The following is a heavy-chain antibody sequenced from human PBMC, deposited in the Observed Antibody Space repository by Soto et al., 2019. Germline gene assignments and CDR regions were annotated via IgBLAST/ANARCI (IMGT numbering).Heavy chain of an antibody. V-gene: IGHV4-30-4*02. CDR1: GSINSGDLY. J-gene: IGHJ4*02. Sequence: SETLSLTCTVSGSINSGDLYWTWVRQPPGKGVEGIVYSYSSGTTYYNPSLKSRLTISRDTSKNQFPLALRSVTDADTAVYYCARTLYGAIDYWGQGTLVTVSS. CDR2: SYSSGTT. D-gene: IGHD4-17*01. CDR3: ARTLYGAIDY.